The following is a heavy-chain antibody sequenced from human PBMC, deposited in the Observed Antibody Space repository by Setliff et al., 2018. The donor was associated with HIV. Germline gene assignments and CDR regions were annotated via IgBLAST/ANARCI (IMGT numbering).Heavy chain of an antibody. V-gene: IGHV4-34*10. CDR1: GGSFTNYY. J-gene: IGHJ3*02. CDR2: INHSGII. D-gene: IGHD1-1*01. CDR3: ARNGPFPTDAFDI. Sequence: LSLTCAVDGGSFTNYYWSWIRQPPGKGLEWIGEINHSGIISYSPSLKSRITISVDTSKNQFALKLKSVTAADTAVYYCARNGPFPTDAFDIWGQGTKVTVSS.